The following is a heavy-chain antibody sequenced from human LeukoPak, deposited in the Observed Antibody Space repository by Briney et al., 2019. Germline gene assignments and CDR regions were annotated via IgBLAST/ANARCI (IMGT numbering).Heavy chain of an antibody. V-gene: IGHV3-30*04. CDR3: ACSRRHSDYDSDY. D-gene: IGHD5-12*01. CDR1: GFTFITYA. CDR2: ISDDGSNK. J-gene: IGHJ4*02. Sequence: PGRSLRLSCAASGFTFITYAMHWVRQAPGKGLEGVAVISDDGSNKYYADSVKGRFTISRDNSKNTLYLQMNSLRPEDAAVYFCACSRRHSDYDSDYWGQGTLVTVS.